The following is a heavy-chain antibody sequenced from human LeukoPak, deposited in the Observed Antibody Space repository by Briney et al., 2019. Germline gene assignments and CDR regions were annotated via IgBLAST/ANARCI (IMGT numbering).Heavy chain of an antibody. CDR2: IWYDGSTK. D-gene: IGHD3-10*01. CDR1: GFAFSSYG. J-gene: IGHJ3*02. V-gene: IGHV3-33*01. CDR3: ARAPNQYYYGSGSPMGDAFDI. Sequence: PGRSLRLSCAASGFAFSSYGMHWVRQAPGKGLEWVAVIWYDGSTKYYADSVKGRFTISRDNSKNTLYLQMNSLRAEDTAVYYCARAPNQYYYGSGSPMGDAFDIWGQGTMVTVSS.